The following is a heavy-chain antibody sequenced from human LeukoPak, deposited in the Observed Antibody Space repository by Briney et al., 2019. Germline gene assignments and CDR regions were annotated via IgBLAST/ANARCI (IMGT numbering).Heavy chain of an antibody. CDR2: IKHDEREK. J-gene: IGHJ4*02. CDR3: ARESRLGHIAAAAFDY. CDR1: GFTSSIYW. V-gene: IGHV3-7*01. Sequence: GRSLRLSCAASGFTSSIYWMSWVRQAPGKGLEWVANIKHDEREKFYVDSVKVRFTISRDNAKNSLYLQMASLRADDTAAYYCARESRLGHIAAAAFDYWGRGTWVTVSS. D-gene: IGHD6-13*01.